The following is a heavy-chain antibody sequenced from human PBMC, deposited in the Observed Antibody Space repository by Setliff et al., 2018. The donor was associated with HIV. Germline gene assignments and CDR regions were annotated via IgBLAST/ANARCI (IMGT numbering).Heavy chain of an antibody. CDR2: IYYSGRT. CDR1: GGSIRSSSYY. V-gene: IGHV4-31*03. Sequence: SETLSLTCTVAGGSIRSSSYYWSWIRQHPGKGLEWIGYIYYSGRTYYNPSLKSRVAISLDTSKNQFSLKLSSVTAADTAVYYCARRGLDTTLVDAFDIWGQGTMVTVSS. D-gene: IGHD1-1*01. J-gene: IGHJ3*02. CDR3: ARRGLDTTLVDAFDI.